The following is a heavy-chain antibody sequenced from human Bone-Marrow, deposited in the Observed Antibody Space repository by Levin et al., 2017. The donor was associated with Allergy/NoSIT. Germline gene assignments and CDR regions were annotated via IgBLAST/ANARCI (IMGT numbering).Heavy chain of an antibody. D-gene: IGHD2-8*01. CDR2: ISNDGGLV. CDR1: GLSFSSYG. Sequence: GGSLRLSCVVSGLSFSSYGMHWVRQAPGKGLEWVGAISNDGGLVAYGDSVTGRFTISRDNAKNTLFLQMNNVRPEDTALYYCANGYYQPTDYWGQGTLVTVS. CDR3: ANGYYQPTDY. J-gene: IGHJ4*02. V-gene: IGHV3-30*18.